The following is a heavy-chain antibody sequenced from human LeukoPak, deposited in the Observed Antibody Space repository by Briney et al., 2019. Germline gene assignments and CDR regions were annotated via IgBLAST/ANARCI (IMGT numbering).Heavy chain of an antibody. D-gene: IGHD3-9*01. J-gene: IGHJ4*02. CDR3: ARDWSDILTGHQGYFDY. V-gene: IGHV1-69*06. Sequence: SVTVSCKASGGTFSSYAISWVRQAPGQGLEWMGGIIPIFGTTNYAQKSQDRVTITADKSTSTAYTELSSLRSEDTAVYYCARDWSDILTGHQGYFDYWGQGTLVTVSS. CDR1: GGTFSSYA. CDR2: IIPIFGTT.